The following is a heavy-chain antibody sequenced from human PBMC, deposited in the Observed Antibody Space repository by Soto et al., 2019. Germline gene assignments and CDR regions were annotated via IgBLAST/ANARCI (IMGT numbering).Heavy chain of an antibody. CDR3: ARIWRNIIVVPAAMPVIDY. CDR2: IYYSGST. Sequence: LETLSLTCTVSGGSIISYYWNWIRQPPGKGLEWIGYIYYSGSTNYNPSLKSRVTISVDTSKNQFSLKLSSVTAADTAVYYCARIWRNIIVVPAAMPVIDYWGQGTLVTVSS. CDR1: GGSIISYY. J-gene: IGHJ4*02. D-gene: IGHD2-2*01. V-gene: IGHV4-59*01.